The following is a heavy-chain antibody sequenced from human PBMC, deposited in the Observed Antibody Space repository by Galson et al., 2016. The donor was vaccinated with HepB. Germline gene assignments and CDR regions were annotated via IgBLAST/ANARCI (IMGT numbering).Heavy chain of an antibody. V-gene: IGHV5-10-1*01. Sequence: QSGAEVKKPGESLRISCKGSGYSFTTYWISWVRQMPGKGLEWMGKIDPVDSHTNYSPSFQGHVTISADKSISTAYLQWSSLKASDTAMYYRARQRATVVTRDFDYWGQGTLVTVSS. CDR1: GYSFTTYW. J-gene: IGHJ4*02. CDR2: IDPVDSHT. CDR3: ARQRATVVTRDFDY. D-gene: IGHD4-23*01.